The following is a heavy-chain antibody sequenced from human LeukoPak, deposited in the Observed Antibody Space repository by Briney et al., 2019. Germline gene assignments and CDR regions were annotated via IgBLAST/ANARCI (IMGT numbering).Heavy chain of an antibody. J-gene: IGHJ6*02. Sequence: SVKVSCKASGGTFSSYAISWVRQAPGQGLEWMGRIIPILGIANYAQKFQGRVTITADKSTSTAYMELSSLRSEDTAVYYCARDLFGCSGGSCYGDVWGQGTTVTVSS. V-gene: IGHV1-69*04. CDR3: ARDLFGCSGGSCYGDV. D-gene: IGHD2-15*01. CDR1: GGTFSSYA. CDR2: IIPILGIA.